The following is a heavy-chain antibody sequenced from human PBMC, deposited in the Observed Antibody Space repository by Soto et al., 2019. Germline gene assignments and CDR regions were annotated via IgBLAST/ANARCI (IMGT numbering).Heavy chain of an antibody. CDR2: IYHSGST. V-gene: IGHV4-4*02. CDR3: ARPPDSSGYYPRWYYYGMDV. CDR1: GGSISSSNW. D-gene: IGHD3-22*01. J-gene: IGHJ6*02. Sequence: QVQLQESGTGLVKPSGTLSLTCAVSGGSISSSNWWSWVRQPPGKGLEWIGEIYHSGSTNYNPSLKSLVTTSVDQSKNLFALKLSSVTAADTAVYYCARPPDSSGYYPRWYYYGMDVWGQGTRVTVSS.